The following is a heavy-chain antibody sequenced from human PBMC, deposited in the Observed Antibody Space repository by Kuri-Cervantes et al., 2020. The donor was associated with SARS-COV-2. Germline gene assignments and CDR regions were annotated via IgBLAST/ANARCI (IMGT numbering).Heavy chain of an antibody. V-gene: IGHV3-7*01. CDR3: ARVRGGGRAAAGLDY. Sequence: ETLSLTCAASGFTFSSYWMSWVRQAPGKGLEWVANIKQDGSEKYYVDSVKGRFTISRDNAKNSLYLQMNSLRAEDTAVYYCARVRGGGRAAAGLDYWGQGTLVTVSS. CDR2: IKQDGSEK. D-gene: IGHD6-13*01. CDR1: GFTFSSYW. J-gene: IGHJ4*02.